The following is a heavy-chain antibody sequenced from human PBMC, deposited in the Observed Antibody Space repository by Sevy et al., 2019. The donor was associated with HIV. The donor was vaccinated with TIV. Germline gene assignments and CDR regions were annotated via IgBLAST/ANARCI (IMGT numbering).Heavy chain of an antibody. J-gene: IGHJ4*02. Sequence: GGSLRLSCAASGFSFSSYGMHWVRQAPGKGLEWLAVIWFDGSKEYYADSVKGRFTISRDIAKNTLYLQMISLGAEETAVYYCARDLEFYGYREYGPAFNPDYWGRGTLVTVSS. CDR3: ARDLEFYGYREYGPAFNPDY. V-gene: IGHV3-33*01. CDR1: GFSFSSYG. CDR2: IWFDGSKE. D-gene: IGHD5-12*01.